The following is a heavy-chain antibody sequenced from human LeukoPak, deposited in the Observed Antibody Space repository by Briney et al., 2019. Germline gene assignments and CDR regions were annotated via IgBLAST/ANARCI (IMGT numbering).Heavy chain of an antibody. V-gene: IGHV4-59*08. CDR3: GRLPDSRTEAVDI. J-gene: IGHJ3*02. D-gene: IGHD3-22*01. Sequence: SETLSLTCTVSGGSISSYYWSWIRQPPGKGLEWIGYIYYSGSTNYNPSLKSRVTISVDTSRNQFSLKLSSVTAADTAVYYCGRLPDSRTEAVDIWGQGTVVTVSS. CDR2: IYYSGST. CDR1: GGSISSYY.